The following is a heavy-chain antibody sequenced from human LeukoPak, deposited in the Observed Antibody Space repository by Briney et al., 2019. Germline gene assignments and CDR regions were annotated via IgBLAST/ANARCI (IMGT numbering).Heavy chain of an antibody. CDR1: GYTFTSYG. CDR3: ASPATEYCGGDCPFDY. V-gene: IGHV1-18*01. CDR2: ISAYNGNT. Sequence: ASVKVSCKASGYTFTSYGISWVRQAPGQGLEWMGWISAYNGNTNYAQKLQGRVTMTTDTSTSTAYMELRSLRSDDTAVYYCASPATEYCGGDCPFDYWGQGTLVTVSS. D-gene: IGHD2-21*02. J-gene: IGHJ4*02.